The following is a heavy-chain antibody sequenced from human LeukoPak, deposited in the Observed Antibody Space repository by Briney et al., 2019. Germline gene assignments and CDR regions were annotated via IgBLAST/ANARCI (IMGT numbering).Heavy chain of an antibody. V-gene: IGHV3-48*03. CDR3: AREREQQLAKSYFDY. CDR1: GFTFSSYE. CDR2: ISSSGSTI. D-gene: IGHD6-13*01. J-gene: IGHJ4*02. Sequence: PGGSLRLSCAASGFTFSSYEMNWVRQAPGKGLEWVSYISSSGSTIYYADSVKGRFTISRDNAKNSLYLQMNSLRAEDTAVYYCAREREQQLAKSYFDYWGQGTLVTVSS.